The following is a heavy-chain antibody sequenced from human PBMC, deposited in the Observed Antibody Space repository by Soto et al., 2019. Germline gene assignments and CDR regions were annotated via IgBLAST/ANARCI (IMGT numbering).Heavy chain of an antibody. D-gene: IGHD3-22*01. Sequence: QVQLVESGGGVVQPGRSLRLSCAASGFTFSSYAMHWVRRARGKGLEWVAVISYDGSNKYYADSVKGRFTISRDNSKNTLYLQMNSLRAEDTAVYYCARDGGYYDSSGSPVGFDPWGQGTLVTVSS. J-gene: IGHJ5*02. V-gene: IGHV3-30-3*01. CDR2: ISYDGSNK. CDR1: GFTFSSYA. CDR3: ARDGGYYDSSGSPVGFDP.